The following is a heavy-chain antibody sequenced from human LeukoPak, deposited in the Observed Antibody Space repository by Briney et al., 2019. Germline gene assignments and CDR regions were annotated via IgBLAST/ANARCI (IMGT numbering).Heavy chain of an antibody. CDR3: ARVDGDYFGWFDP. D-gene: IGHD4-17*01. CDR2: MNHSGST. Sequence: PSETLSLTCAVYGGSFSGYYWSWIRQPPGKGLGWIGEMNHSGSTNYNPSLKSRVTISVDTSKNQFSLKLSSVTAADTGVYYCARVDGDYFGWFDPWGQGTLVTVSS. V-gene: IGHV4-34*01. CDR1: GGSFSGYY. J-gene: IGHJ5*02.